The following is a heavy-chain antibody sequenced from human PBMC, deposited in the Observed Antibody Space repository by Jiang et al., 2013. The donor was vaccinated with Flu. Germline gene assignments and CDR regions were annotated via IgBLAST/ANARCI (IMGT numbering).Heavy chain of an antibody. V-gene: IGHV4-31*03. D-gene: IGHD3-22*01. J-gene: IGHJ3*02. CDR2: IYYSGST. Sequence: GPGLVKPSETLSLTCTVSGGSISSGGYYWSWIRQHPGKGLEWIGYIYYSGSTYYNPSLKSRVTISVDTSKNQFSLKLSSVTAADTAVYYCARVDTTYYYDSSGYYYDGGAFDIWGQ. CDR3: ARVDTTYYYDSSGYYYDGGAFDI. CDR1: GGSISSGGYY.